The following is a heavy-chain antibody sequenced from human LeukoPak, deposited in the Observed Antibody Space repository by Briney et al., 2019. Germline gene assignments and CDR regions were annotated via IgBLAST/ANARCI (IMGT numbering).Heavy chain of an antibody. CDR1: GFTFSSHS. J-gene: IGHJ4*02. V-gene: IGHV3-48*01. D-gene: IGHD6-19*01. Sequence: GGSLRLSCAASGFTFSSHSMNWVRQAPGKGLEWVSYISSSGNTIYYADSVKGRFSISRDNAKNSLHLQMSSLRAEDTAVYYCARGTVAGKAPYWGQGTLVTVSS. CDR2: ISSSGNTI. CDR3: ARGTVAGKAPY.